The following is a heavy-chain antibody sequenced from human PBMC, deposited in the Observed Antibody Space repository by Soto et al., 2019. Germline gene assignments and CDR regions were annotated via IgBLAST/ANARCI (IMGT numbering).Heavy chain of an antibody. V-gene: IGHV5-51*01. CDR3: TRLPQFIGFGGLSCRGYYFNY. CDR1: GYSFSTYW. CDR2: IYPGDSDT. D-gene: IGHD3-10*01. J-gene: IGHJ4*01. Sequence: GESLKSSCHGSGYSFSTYWIAWVGQMPGKGLELMGIIYPGDSDTRYSPSFQGQVTISADTSTKTAYLQWSSLKASDTAIYYCTRLPQFIGFGGLSCRGYYFNYWGPGTLVTVSS.